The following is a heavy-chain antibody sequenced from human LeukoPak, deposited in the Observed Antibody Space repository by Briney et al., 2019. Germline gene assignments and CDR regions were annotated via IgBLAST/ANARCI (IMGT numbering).Heavy chain of an antibody. Sequence: ASVTVSCKASGYTFTSYYMHWVRQAPGQGLEWMGLVNPTGGSTGYAQKFQGRVTMTRDMSTSTDYMELSSLRSEDTAIYYCARDNSVGDNAWWFDPWGQGTLVTVSS. CDR1: GYTFTSYY. D-gene: IGHD1-26*01. CDR2: VNPTGGST. J-gene: IGHJ5*02. CDR3: ARDNSVGDNAWWFDP. V-gene: IGHV1-46*01.